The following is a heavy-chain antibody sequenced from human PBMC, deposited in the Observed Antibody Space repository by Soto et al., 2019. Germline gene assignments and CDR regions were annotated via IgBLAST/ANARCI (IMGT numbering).Heavy chain of an antibody. D-gene: IGHD6-19*01. CDR2: INHSGST. CDR3: ARGPLISGWYDFDY. J-gene: IGHJ4*02. Sequence: QVQLQQWGAGLLKPSETLSLTCAVYGGSFSGYYWSWIRQPPGKGLEWIGEINHSGSTNYNPSLKSRVLISVDTSKNQFSLKLSSVTAADRAVYYCARGPLISGWYDFDYWGQGTLVTVFS. V-gene: IGHV4-34*01. CDR1: GGSFSGYY.